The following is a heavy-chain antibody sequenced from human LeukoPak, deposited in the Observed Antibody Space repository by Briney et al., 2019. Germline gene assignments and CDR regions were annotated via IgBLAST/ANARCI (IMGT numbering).Heavy chain of an antibody. CDR3: AKGPPAWVAAAGTEYYFDY. J-gene: IGHJ4*02. CDR2: ISWDGGST. D-gene: IGHD6-13*01. Sequence: GGSLRLSCAASGFTFDDYAMHWVRQAPGKGLEWVSLISWDGGSTYYADSVKGRFTISRDNSKSSLYLQMNSLRAEDTALYYCAKGPPAWVAAAGTEYYFDYWGQGTLVTVSS. V-gene: IGHV3-43D*03. CDR1: GFTFDDYA.